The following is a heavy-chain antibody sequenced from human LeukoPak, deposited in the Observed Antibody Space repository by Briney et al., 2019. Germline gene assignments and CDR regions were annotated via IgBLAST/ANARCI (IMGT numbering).Heavy chain of an antibody. CDR2: IYTSGST. V-gene: IGHV4-61*02. D-gene: IGHD1-26*01. J-gene: IGHJ5*02. Sequence: SETLSLTCTVSGGSISSGSYYWSWIRQPAGKGLEWIGRIYTSGSTNYNPSLKSRVTISVDTSKNQFSLKLSSVTAADTAVYYCARESGLGKFDPWGQGTLITVSS. CDR1: GGSISSGSYY. CDR3: ARESGLGKFDP.